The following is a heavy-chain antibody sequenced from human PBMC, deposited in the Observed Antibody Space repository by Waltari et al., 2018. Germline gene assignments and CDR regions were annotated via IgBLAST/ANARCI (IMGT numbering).Heavy chain of an antibody. D-gene: IGHD1-1*01. Sequence: QVQLVQSGAEAKKTGSSVKVSCKSSGGTFANYAISWVRQAPGKGVEWMGGISPMFNTSNYAQQFKDRDTITKDESTTTAFMELSGLRSDDTAIYYCARTLPPDNKSWHYYFGMDVWGQGTTVTVSS. CDR3: ARTLPPDNKSWHYYFGMDV. V-gene: IGHV1-69*05. CDR2: ISPMFNTS. CDR1: GGTFANYA. J-gene: IGHJ6*02.